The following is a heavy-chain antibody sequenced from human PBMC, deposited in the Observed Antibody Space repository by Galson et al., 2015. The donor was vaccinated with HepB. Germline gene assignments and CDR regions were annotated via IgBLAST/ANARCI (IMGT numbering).Heavy chain of an antibody. CDR1: GFTFSNYA. J-gene: IGHJ6*03. V-gene: IGHV3-23*01. D-gene: IGHD4-11*01. Sequence: SLRLSCAASGFTFSNYAMSWVRQAPGKGLEWVSTISGSGETTYYADSVKGRLTISRDNSKNTLYLHLNSLRADDTAAYYCAKHYSTENYYYYHMDVWGEGTTVTVSS. CDR2: ISGSGETT. CDR3: AKHYSTENYYYYHMDV.